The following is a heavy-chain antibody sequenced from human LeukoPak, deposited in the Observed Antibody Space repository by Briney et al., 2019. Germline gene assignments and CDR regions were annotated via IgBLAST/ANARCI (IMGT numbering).Heavy chain of an antibody. CDR2: IYSGGST. CDR3: ARDESTTADAFDI. Sequence: QTGGSLRLSCAASGFTVSSNYMSWVRQAPGKGLEWVSVIYSGGSTYYADSVKGRFTISRDNSKNTLYPQMNSLRAEDTAVYYCARDESTTADAFDIWGQGTMVTVSS. D-gene: IGHD4-17*01. J-gene: IGHJ3*02. CDR1: GFTVSSNY. V-gene: IGHV3-66*01.